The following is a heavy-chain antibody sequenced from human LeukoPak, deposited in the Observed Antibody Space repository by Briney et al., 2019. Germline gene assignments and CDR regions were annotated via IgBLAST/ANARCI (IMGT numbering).Heavy chain of an antibody. J-gene: IGHJ4*02. CDR1: GFTVSSNY. CDR3: ARDCYGSGSFDY. V-gene: IGHV3-53*04. CDR2: IYSGGST. D-gene: IGHD3-10*01. Sequence: GGSLRLSCAASGFTVSSNYMSWVRQAPGKGLEWVSVIYSGGSTYYADSVEGRLTISRHNSKNTLYLQMNSLRAEDTAVYYCARDCYGSGSFDYWGQGTLVTVSS.